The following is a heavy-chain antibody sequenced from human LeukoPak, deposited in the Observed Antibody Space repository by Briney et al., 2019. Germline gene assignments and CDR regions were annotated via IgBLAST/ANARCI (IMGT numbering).Heavy chain of an antibody. CDR3: VRQRSLLDWFDP. Sequence: PSETLSLTCTVSGDSISSSNKCWGWIRQSPGEGLEWIVCASQGAIETIFYTPSLKSRVTISENPPKMQLSLTWTAFTAAYPAVYYCVRQRSLLDWFDPWGQGTLVTVSS. J-gene: IGHJ5*02. CDR1: GDSISSSNKC. V-gene: IGHV4-39*01. CDR2: ASQGAIETI.